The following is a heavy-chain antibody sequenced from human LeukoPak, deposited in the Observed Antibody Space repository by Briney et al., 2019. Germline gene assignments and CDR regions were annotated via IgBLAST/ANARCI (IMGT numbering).Heavy chain of an antibody. J-gene: IGHJ6*02. CDR2: IYTSGST. Sequence: SETLSLTCTVSGGSIRSYYWSWIRQPPGKGLEWIGRIYTSGSTNYNPSLKSRVTMSVDTSKNQFSLKLSSVTAADTAVYYCARDRRRYWYYYYGMDVWGQGTTVTVSS. CDR3: ARDRRRYWYYYYGMDV. V-gene: IGHV4-4*07. D-gene: IGHD2-15*01. CDR1: GGSIRSYY.